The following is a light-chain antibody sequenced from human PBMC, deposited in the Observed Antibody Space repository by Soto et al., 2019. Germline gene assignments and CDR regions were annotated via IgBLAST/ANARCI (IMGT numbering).Light chain of an antibody. V-gene: IGKV1-5*03. Sequence: DIQMTQSPSTLSASVGDRVTITCRASQSISSWLTWYQQKAGQAPKLLIYKASIVESGVPSRFSGSGSGTEFPLPISSRQPDDSATYYCQQYSYFATFGQGTRVEVK. CDR2: KAS. CDR3: QQYSYFAT. J-gene: IGKJ1*01. CDR1: QSISSW.